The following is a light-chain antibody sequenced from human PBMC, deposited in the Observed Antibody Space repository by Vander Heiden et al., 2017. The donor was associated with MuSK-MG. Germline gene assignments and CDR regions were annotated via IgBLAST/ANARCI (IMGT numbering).Light chain of an antibody. J-gene: IGLJ3*02. CDR1: SSNIGSNT. V-gene: IGLV1-44*01. CDR2: MNN. CDR3: AAWDDSLNGWV. Sequence: QSVLTQPPSASGTPGQRVTISCSGSSSNIGSNTVNWYQQLPGTAPKLLIFMNNQRPSGVPDPFSGSKSGTSASLAISGLQSEDEADYYCAAWDDSLNGWVFGGGTKLTVL.